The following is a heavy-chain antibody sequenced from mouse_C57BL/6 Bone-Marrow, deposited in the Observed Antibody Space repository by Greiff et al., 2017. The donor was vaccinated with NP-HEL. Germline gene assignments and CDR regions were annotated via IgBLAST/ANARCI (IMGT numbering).Heavy chain of an antibody. CDR3: ARSRWLRRGRFPFDY. D-gene: IGHD2-2*01. CDR2: IYPGSGST. CDR1: GYTFTSYW. J-gene: IGHJ2*01. V-gene: IGHV1-55*01. Sequence: QVQLQQPGAELVKPGASVKMSCKASGYTFTSYWITWVKQRPGQGLEWIGDIYPGSGSTNYNEKFKSKATLTVDTSSSTAYMQLSSLTSEDSAVYYCARSRWLRRGRFPFDYWGQGTTLTVSS.